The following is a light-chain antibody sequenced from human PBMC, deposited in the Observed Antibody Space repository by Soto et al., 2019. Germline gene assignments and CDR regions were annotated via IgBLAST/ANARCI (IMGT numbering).Light chain of an antibody. CDR3: QKYNIAPWT. CDR1: QYINNY. J-gene: IGKJ1*01. Sequence: DIQMTQSPSSLSASVGDRVTIACRASQYINNYLAWYQQKPGKVPKLLIKAASTLQSGVPSRFSGSVSGTDFTLTISSLQPEDAATYYCQKYNIAPWTFGQGTKVEIK. CDR2: AAS. V-gene: IGKV1-27*01.